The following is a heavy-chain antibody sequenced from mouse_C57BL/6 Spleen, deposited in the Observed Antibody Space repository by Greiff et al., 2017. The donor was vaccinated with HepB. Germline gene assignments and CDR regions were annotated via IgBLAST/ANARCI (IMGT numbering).Heavy chain of an antibody. CDR2: IYPGDGDT. Sequence: VKLQESGAELVKPGASVKISCKASGYAFSSYWMNWVKQRPGKGLEWIGQIYPGDGDTNYNGKFKGKATLTADKSSSTAYMQLSSLTSEDSAVYFCARYGPLWYFDVWGTGTTVTVSS. J-gene: IGHJ1*03. V-gene: IGHV1-80*01. CDR1: GYAFSSYW. D-gene: IGHD6-1*01. CDR3: ARYGPLWYFDV.